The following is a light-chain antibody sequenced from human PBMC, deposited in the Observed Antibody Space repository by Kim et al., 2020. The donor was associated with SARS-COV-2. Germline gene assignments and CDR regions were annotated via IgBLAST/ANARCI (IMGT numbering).Light chain of an antibody. V-gene: IGKV4-1*01. CDR3: ERNYDTPRT. CDR2: TAS. J-gene: IGKJ4*01. Sequence: ATTTSKSSQSILYTSTNKNNSSLYQHRPRHPPKLLIHTASIREYAVPDRFRGRGAGTDFTLTISSLQAEDVAVYYCERNYDTPRTFGGGTKVDI. CDR1: QSILYTSTNKNN.